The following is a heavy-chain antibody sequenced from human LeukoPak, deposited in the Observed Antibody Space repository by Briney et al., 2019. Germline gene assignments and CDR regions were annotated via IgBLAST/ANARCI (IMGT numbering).Heavy chain of an antibody. Sequence: PGRSLRLSCAASGFTFDDYAMHWVRQAPGKGLEWVSYISSSDNTIYYADSVKGRFTISRDNAKNSLYLEMNSLRAEDTAVYYCARDYGGSSPFDYWGQGTLVTVSS. CDR2: ISSSDNTI. CDR1: GFTFDDYA. J-gene: IGHJ4*02. D-gene: IGHD4-23*01. CDR3: ARDYGGSSPFDY. V-gene: IGHV3-48*03.